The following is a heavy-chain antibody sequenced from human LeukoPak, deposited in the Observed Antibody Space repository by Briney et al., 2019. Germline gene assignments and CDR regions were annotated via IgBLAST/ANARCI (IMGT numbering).Heavy chain of an antibody. CDR1: GYTFTGYY. J-gene: IGHJ5*02. CDR3: ARAKGSVLLWFGGGNWFDP. Sequence: GASVKVSCKASGYTFTGYYMHWVRQAPVQGLEWMGWINPNSGGTNYAQKFQGWVTMTRDTSISTAYMELSRLRSDDTAVYYCARAKGSVLLWFGGGNWFDPWGQGTLVTVSS. CDR2: INPNSGGT. V-gene: IGHV1-2*04. D-gene: IGHD3-10*01.